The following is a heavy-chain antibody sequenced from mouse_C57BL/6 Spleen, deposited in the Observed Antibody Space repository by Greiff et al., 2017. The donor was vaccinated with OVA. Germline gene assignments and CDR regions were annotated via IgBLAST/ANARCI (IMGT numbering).Heavy chain of an antibody. J-gene: IGHJ3*01. Sequence: EVKLQESGAELVRPGASVKLSCTASGFNIKDDYMHWVKQRPEQGLEWIGWIDPENGDTEYASKFQGKATITADTSSNTAYLQLSSLTSEDTAVYYCTRSNYDGGFAYWGQGTLVTVSA. CDR1: GFNIKDDY. V-gene: IGHV14-4*01. CDR3: TRSNYDGGFAY. D-gene: IGHD2-5*01. CDR2: IDPENGDT.